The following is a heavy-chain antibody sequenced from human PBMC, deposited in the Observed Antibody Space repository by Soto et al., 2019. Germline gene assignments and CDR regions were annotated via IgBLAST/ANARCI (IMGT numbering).Heavy chain of an antibody. D-gene: IGHD1-1*01. Sequence: PGGSLRLSCVASGFTFGTYAIHWVRQAPGKGLQWVALISYEGSNTYYADSVKGRSTVSRDNSKSTLYLQMNSLRPGDTGVYYCARVTPGNNLYYFSGMDVWGQGTSVTVSS. CDR1: GFTFGTYA. V-gene: IGHV3-30-3*01. CDR2: ISYEGSNT. CDR3: ARVTPGNNLYYFSGMDV. J-gene: IGHJ6*02.